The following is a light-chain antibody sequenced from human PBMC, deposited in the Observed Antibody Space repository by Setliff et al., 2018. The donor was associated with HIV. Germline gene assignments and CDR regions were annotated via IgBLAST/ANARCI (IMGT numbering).Light chain of an antibody. CDR2: DVS. V-gene: IGLV2-11*01. CDR1: NSDVGGYDY. Sequence: QSALTQPRSVSGSPGQSVTISCTGTNSDVGGYDYVSWYQQHPGKAPRLIIYDVSKRPSGVPDLFSGSTSANTASLTISGLQPEDEADYYCSSYTGTYSFLFGGGTKVTVL. CDR3: SSYTGTYSFL. J-gene: IGLJ2*01.